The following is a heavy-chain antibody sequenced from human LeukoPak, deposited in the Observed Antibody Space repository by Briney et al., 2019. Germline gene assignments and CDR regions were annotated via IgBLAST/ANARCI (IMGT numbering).Heavy chain of an antibody. J-gene: IGHJ3*02. Sequence: SETLSLTCTVSGGSISSSSYYWGWIRQPPGKGLEWIGSIYYSGSTYYNPSLKSRVTISVDTSKNQFSLKLSSVTAADTAVYYCARHAYESVLSAFDIWGQGTMVTVSS. CDR3: ARHAYESVLSAFDI. V-gene: IGHV4-39*01. CDR1: GGSISSSSYY. CDR2: IYYSGST. D-gene: IGHD2-21*01.